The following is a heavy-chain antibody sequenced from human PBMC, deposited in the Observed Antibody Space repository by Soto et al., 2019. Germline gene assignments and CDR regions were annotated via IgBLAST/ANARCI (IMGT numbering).Heavy chain of an antibody. V-gene: IGHV4-31*03. CDR3: AGKSAGWLRLNYLDY. CDR2: IYYSGST. D-gene: IGHD5-12*01. CDR1: GGSISSGGYY. J-gene: IGHJ4*02. Sequence: QVQLQEAGPGLVKPSQTLSLTCTVSGGSISSGGYYWSWIRQHPGKGLGWIGYIYYSGSTYYNPSLKSRVTIAVATSKNQFSLKLSSVTAANTAVYYCAGKSAGWLRLNYLDYWGQGTLVTVSS.